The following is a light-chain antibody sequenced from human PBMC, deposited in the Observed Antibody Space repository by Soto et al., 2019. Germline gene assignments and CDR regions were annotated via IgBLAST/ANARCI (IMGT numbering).Light chain of an antibody. CDR3: SSYTTTYNLV. Sequence: QSVLTQPASVSGSPGQSITISCTGTTSDVGAYDYVSWYKQHPDKAPKLIIYDVNSRPSGISNRFSGSKSGNTASLTVSGLQAEDEGDYYCSSYTTTYNLVFGGGTKLTVL. CDR1: TSDVGAYDY. J-gene: IGLJ2*01. V-gene: IGLV2-14*03. CDR2: DVN.